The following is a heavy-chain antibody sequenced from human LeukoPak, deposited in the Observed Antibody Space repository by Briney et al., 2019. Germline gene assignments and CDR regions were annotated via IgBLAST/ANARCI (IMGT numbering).Heavy chain of an antibody. Sequence: PGGSLRLSCAASGFTFSDYHMSWIRQAPGKGLEWVSYISSSGSTIYYADSVKGRFTISRDNAKNSLYLQMNSLRAEDTAVYYCARDSSSLQAFDIWGQGTMVTVSS. CDR1: GFTFSDYH. V-gene: IGHV3-11*01. CDR3: ARDSSSLQAFDI. D-gene: IGHD6-13*01. CDR2: ISSSGSTI. J-gene: IGHJ3*02.